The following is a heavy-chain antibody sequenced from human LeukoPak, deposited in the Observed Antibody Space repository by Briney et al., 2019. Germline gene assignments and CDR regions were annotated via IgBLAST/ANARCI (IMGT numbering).Heavy chain of an antibody. D-gene: IGHD6-19*01. J-gene: IGHJ4*02. CDR1: GFTFSIYG. CDR2: ISGGGGST. V-gene: IGHV3-23*01. CDR3: AKPSSGWYYDY. Sequence: GGSLRLSCAASGFTFSIYGMSRVRQAPGKGLEWVSGISGGGGSTYYADSVKGRFTISRDNSKNTLSLQMNSLRAEDTAVYYCAKPSSGWYYDYWGQGTLVTVSS.